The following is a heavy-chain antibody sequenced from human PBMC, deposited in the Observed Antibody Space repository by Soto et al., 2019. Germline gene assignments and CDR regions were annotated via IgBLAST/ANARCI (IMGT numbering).Heavy chain of an antibody. CDR2: IYYSGST. D-gene: IGHD1-26*01. CDR1: GGSISSYY. V-gene: IGHV4-59*01. J-gene: IGHJ4*02. Sequence: SETLSLTCTVSGGSISSYYWSWIRQPPGKGLEWIGYIYYSGSTNYNPSLKSRVTISVDTSKNQFSLKPSSVTAADTAVYYCCLGATWYYFDYWGQGTLVTVSS. CDR3: CLGATWYYFDY.